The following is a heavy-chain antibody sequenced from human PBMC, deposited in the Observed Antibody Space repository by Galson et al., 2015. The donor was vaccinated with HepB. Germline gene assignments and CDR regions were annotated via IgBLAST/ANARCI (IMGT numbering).Heavy chain of an antibody. CDR2: IDPNSGVR. Sequence: SVKVSCKASGYTFTDYYMHWLRQAPGQGLEWVGWIDPNSGVRDYAQRFQGRVTMTRDTSINTAYMELSRLRSDDTAIYYCARGKKVTVSTILRHKLFSFDPWGQGTLVTVSS. CDR3: ARGKKVTVSTILRHKLFSFDP. CDR1: GYTFTDYY. J-gene: IGHJ5*02. D-gene: IGHD5-24*01. V-gene: IGHV1-2*02.